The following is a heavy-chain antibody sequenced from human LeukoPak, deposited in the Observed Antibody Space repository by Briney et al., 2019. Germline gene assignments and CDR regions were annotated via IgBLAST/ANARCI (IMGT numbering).Heavy chain of an antibody. Sequence: SVTVSCKASGGTFSSYAISWVRQAPGQGLEWMGGIIPIFGTANYAQKFQGRVTITADESTSTAYMELSSLRSEDTAVYYCARITSSRLMVYDAFDIWGQGTMVTVSS. CDR1: GGTFSSYA. V-gene: IGHV1-69*13. D-gene: IGHD2-8*01. J-gene: IGHJ3*02. CDR3: ARITSSRLMVYDAFDI. CDR2: IIPIFGTA.